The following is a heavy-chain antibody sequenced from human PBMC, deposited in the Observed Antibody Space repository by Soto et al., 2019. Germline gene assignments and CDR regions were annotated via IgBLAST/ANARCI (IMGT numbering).Heavy chain of an antibody. V-gene: IGHV1-3*01. D-gene: IGHD1-26*01. CDR1: GYTFTSYA. CDR3: ARVPAGGSYFRWFDP. J-gene: IGHJ5*02. CDR2: INAGNGNT. Sequence: ASVKVSCKASGYTFTSYAMHWVRQAPGQRLEWMGWINAGNGNTKYSQKFQGRVTITRDTSASTAYMELSSLRSEETAVYYCARVPAGGSYFRWFDPWGQGTLVTVSS.